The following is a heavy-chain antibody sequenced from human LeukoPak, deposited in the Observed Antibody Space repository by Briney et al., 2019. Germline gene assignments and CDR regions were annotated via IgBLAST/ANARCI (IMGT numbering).Heavy chain of an antibody. Sequence: PSQTLSLTCTVSGGSISSGGYYWSWIRQHPGKGLEWIGYIYYSGSTYYNPSLKSRVTISVDTSKNQFSLKLSSVTAADTAVYYCARFCSGGGCYPRETDAFDIWGQGTMVTVSS. V-gene: IGHV4-31*03. D-gene: IGHD2-15*01. CDR3: ARFCSGGGCYPRETDAFDI. J-gene: IGHJ3*02. CDR2: IYYSGST. CDR1: GGSISSGGYY.